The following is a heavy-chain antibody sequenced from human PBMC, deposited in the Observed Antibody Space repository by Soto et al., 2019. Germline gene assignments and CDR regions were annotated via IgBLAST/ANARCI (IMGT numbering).Heavy chain of an antibody. V-gene: IGHV3-74*01. CDR2: INSDGSST. J-gene: IGHJ6*02. CDR3: ARAGYCSGGSFYPSYYYYGMDV. CDR1: GFTFNSYW. D-gene: IGHD2-15*01. Sequence: GGSLRLSCAASGFTFNSYWMHWVRQAPGKGLVWVSRINSDGSSTSYADSVKGRFTISRDNAKNTLYLQMNSLRAEDTAVYYCARAGYCSGGSFYPSYYYYGMDVWGQGTTVTVSS.